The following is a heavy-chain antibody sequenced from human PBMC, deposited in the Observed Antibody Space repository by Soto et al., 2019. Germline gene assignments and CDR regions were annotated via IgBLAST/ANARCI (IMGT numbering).Heavy chain of an antibody. CDR2: FDPEDGET. CDR3: ATAITFRYXGYRAALDY. J-gene: IGHJ4*02. CDR1: GXTLAELS. Sequence: GASVKVSCKVSGXTLAELSMHWVRQAPGKGLEWMGGFDPEDGETIYAQKFQGRVTMTEDTSTDTAYMELSSLRSEDTAVYYCATAITFRYXGYRAALDYWGQGTLVTVSS. V-gene: IGHV1-24*01. D-gene: IGHD5-12*01.